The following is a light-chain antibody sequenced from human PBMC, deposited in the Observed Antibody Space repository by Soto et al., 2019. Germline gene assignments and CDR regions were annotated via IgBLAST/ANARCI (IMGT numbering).Light chain of an antibody. J-gene: IGKJ4*01. Sequence: AIRMTQSPSSFSASTGDRVTITCRASQGISSYLAWYQQKPGKAPKLLIYAASTLQSGVPSRFSGSGSGTDFTLTISCLQSEDFATYDCEQYDSYPPLTFGGGTKVEIK. CDR3: EQYDSYPPLT. CDR1: QGISSY. CDR2: AAS. V-gene: IGKV1-8*01.